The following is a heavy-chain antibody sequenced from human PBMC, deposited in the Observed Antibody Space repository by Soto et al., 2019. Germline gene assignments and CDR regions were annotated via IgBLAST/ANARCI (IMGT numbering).Heavy chain of an antibody. V-gene: IGHV3-48*01. D-gene: IGHD3-9*01. CDR2: ISSSSSTI. J-gene: IGHJ6*03. CDR3: ARDGYDILTGYYLYYYYYMDV. Sequence: PGGSLRLSCAASGFTFSSYSMNWVRQAPGKGLEWVSYISSSSSTIYYADSVKGRFTISRDNAKNSLYLQMNSLRAEDTAVYYCARDGYDILTGYYLYYYYYMDVWGKGTTVTVSS. CDR1: GFTFSSYS.